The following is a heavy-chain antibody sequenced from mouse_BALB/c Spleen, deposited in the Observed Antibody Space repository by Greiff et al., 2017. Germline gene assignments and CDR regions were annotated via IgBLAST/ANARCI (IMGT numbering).Heavy chain of an antibody. CDR3: ARELRLDYYAMDY. J-gene: IGHJ4*01. CDR1: GFSLTSYG. D-gene: IGHD1-2*01. V-gene: IGHV2-9*02. Sequence: VHLVESGPGLVAPSQSLSITCTVSGFSLTSYGVHWVRQPPGKGLEWLGVIWAGGSTNYNSALMSRLSISKDNSKSQVFLKMNSLQTDDTAMYYCARELRLDYYAMDYWGQGTSVTVSS. CDR2: IWAGGST.